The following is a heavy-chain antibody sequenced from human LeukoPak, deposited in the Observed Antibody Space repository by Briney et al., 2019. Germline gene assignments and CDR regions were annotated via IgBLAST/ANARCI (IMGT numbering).Heavy chain of an antibody. J-gene: IGHJ4*02. Sequence: GGSLRLSCAASGFTFSSYGMHWVRQAPGKGLEWVAVIWYDGTNKYYADSVKGRFTISRDNSKNTLYLQMNSLRVEDTAAYYCAKAYGSGSNGVYHFDYWGQGTLVTVSS. CDR1: GFTFSSYG. V-gene: IGHV3-33*06. CDR2: IWYDGTNK. D-gene: IGHD3-10*01. CDR3: AKAYGSGSNGVYHFDY.